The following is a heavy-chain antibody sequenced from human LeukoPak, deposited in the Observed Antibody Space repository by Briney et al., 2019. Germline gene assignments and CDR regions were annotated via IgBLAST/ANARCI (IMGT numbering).Heavy chain of an antibody. CDR3: ARPDSNGHNWFGP. J-gene: IGHJ5*02. D-gene: IGHD6-19*01. CDR2: INQEGSEI. CDR1: GFTFSRYL. Sequence: PGGSLRVSCAASGFTFSRYLMTSGRQAPGIGLECVANINQEGSEIHYVDSVKCRFTISRDNAKNSLYLQLNSLRVDDTAVYYCARPDSNGHNWFGPWGQGTLVTVSS. V-gene: IGHV3-7*05.